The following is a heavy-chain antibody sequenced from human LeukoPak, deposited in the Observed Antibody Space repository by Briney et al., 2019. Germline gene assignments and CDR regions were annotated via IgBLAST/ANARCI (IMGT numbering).Heavy chain of an antibody. CDR3: ASNKGQWLFSD. CDR1: GGSVSSYY. V-gene: IGHV4-59*08. D-gene: IGHD6-19*01. CDR2: IYYSGST. J-gene: IGHJ4*02. Sequence: SETLSLTCTVSGGSVSSYYWNWIRQPPGKGLEWIGNIYYSGSTNYNPSLKSRVTISVDTSKNQFSLRLNSVTAADMAVYYCASNKGQWLFSDWGQGTLVTVSS.